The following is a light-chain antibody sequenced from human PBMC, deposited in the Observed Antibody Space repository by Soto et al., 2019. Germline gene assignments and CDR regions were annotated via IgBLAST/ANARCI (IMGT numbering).Light chain of an antibody. V-gene: IGLV1-44*01. Sequence: QSVLAQSPSASVTPGQSVTISCSGSRSNIGTYDVNWYQQLPGAAPTLLIFRNHQRPSGVPDRFSGSKSGTSASLAISGPQSEDEADYYCAAWDDSLRAVVFGGGTKLTVL. CDR1: RSNIGTYD. CDR3: AAWDDSLRAVV. J-gene: IGLJ2*01. CDR2: RNH.